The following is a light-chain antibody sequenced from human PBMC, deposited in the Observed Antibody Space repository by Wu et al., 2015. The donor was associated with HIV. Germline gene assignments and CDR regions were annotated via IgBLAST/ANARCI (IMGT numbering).Light chain of an antibody. Sequence: EIVLTQSPGTLSLSPGERATLSCRASQSVSSSYLAWYQQKPGQAPRLLMYGASSRAIGIPDRFSGSGSGTDFTLTISRLEPEDFAVYYCQQYGSARWTFGQGTKVEIK. V-gene: IGKV3-20*01. CDR3: QQYGSARWT. CDR1: QSVSSSY. CDR2: GAS. J-gene: IGKJ1*01.